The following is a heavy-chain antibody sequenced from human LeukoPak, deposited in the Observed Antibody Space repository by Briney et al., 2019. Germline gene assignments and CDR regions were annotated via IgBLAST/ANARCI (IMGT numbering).Heavy chain of an antibody. J-gene: IGHJ3*02. D-gene: IGHD6-19*01. CDR3: AREYTGYSSGWYSGRAFDI. CDR1: GGSISSYY. CDR2: IYYSGST. Sequence: SETLSLTCTVSGGSISSYYWSWIRQPPGKGLEWIGYIYYSGSTNYNPSLKSRVTISVDTSKNQFSLKLSSMTAADTAVYYCAREYTGYSSGWYSGRAFDIWGQGTMVTVSS. V-gene: IGHV4-59*01.